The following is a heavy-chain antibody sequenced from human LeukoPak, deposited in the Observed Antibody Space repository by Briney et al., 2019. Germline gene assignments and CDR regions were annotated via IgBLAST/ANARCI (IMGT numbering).Heavy chain of an antibody. V-gene: IGHV4-34*01. Sequence: SETLSLTCAVYGGSFSGYYWSWIRQPPGKGLEWIGEINHSGSTNYNPSLKSRVTISVDTSKNQFSLKLSSVTAAGTAVYYCAAFGYCSGGSCSKPNWFDPWGQGTLVTVSS. CDR1: GGSFSGYY. J-gene: IGHJ5*02. CDR3: AAFGYCSGGSCSKPNWFDP. D-gene: IGHD2-15*01. CDR2: INHSGST.